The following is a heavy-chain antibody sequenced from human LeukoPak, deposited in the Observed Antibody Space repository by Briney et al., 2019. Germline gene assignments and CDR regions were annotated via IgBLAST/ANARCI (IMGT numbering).Heavy chain of an antibody. J-gene: IGHJ2*01. CDR2: IYTSGST. CDR3: ARVPDYGDYGARYFDL. V-gene: IGHV4-61*02. D-gene: IGHD4-17*01. Sequence: SETLSLTCTVSGGSISSGSYYWSWIRQPAGKGLEWIGRIYTSGSTNYNPSLKSRVTISVDTSKNQFSLKLSSVTAADTAVYYCARVPDYGDYGARYFDLWGRGTLVTVSS. CDR1: GGSISSGSYY.